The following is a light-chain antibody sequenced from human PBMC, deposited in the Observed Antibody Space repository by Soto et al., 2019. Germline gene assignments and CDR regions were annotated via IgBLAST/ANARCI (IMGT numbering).Light chain of an antibody. CDR1: QSVSSY. CDR2: DAS. Sequence: EIVLTQVAAALSFSPLEKATLSCNASQSVSSYLAWYQQKPGQAPRLLIYDASNRATGIPARFSGSGSGTDFTLTISSLEPEDFAVYYCQQRSNWPPVWTFGQGTKVDIK. V-gene: IGKV3-11*01. CDR3: QQRSNWPPVWT. J-gene: IGKJ1*01.